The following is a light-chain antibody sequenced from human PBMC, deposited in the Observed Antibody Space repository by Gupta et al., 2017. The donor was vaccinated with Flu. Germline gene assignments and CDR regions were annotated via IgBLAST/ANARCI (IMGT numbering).Light chain of an antibody. Sequence: QMTLSPSALSASVGDRVTITCQASQDISRYLNWYQQQPGRAPKLLICDAANLHTGVSSRFSGSGSCTDFTFTISRQQPDVFATYYCHQGHHRPFTFGHGTKVAV. CDR2: DAA. CDR3: HQGHHRPFT. CDR1: QDISRY. J-gene: IGKJ3*01. V-gene: IGKV1-33*01.